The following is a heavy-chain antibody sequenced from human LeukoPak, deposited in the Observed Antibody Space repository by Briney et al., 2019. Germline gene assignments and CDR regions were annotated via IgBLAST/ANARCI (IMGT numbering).Heavy chain of an antibody. D-gene: IGHD5-18*01. CDR1: GFTFSSYR. J-gene: IGHJ3*02. CDR2: IKQDGSEK. Sequence: GGSLRLSCAASGFTFSSYRMSWVRQAPGKGLEWVANIKQDGSEKYYVDSVKGRFTISRDNAKNSLYLQMNSLRAEDTAVYYCAREWVRLWDDAFDIWGQGTMVTVSS. CDR3: AREWVRLWDDAFDI. V-gene: IGHV3-7*03.